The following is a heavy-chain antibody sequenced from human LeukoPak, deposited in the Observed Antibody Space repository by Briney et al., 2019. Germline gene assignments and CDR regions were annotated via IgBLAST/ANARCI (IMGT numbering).Heavy chain of an antibody. CDR2: IRSKAYGGTT. Sequence: GGSLRLSCTASGFIFGDHAMSWVRQAPGKGLDWVGFIRSKAYGGTTEYAASVKGIFTISRDDSEGIAYLQMNSLRIDDTAVYYCARGPIHLWLHNGMDVWGQGTTVIVFS. CDR3: ARGPIHLWLHNGMDV. V-gene: IGHV3-49*04. D-gene: IGHD5-18*01. J-gene: IGHJ6*02. CDR1: GFIFGDHA.